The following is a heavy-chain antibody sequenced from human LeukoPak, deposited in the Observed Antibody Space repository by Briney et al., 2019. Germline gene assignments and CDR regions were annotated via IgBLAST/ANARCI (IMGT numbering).Heavy chain of an antibody. V-gene: IGHV3-11*01. Sequence: GGSLRLSCAASGFTFSDYYMSWIRQVPGKGLEWVSYISSSGSTIYYADSVKGRFTISRDNAKNSLYLQMNSLRAEDTAVYYCAKVWVLGELRGSNWFDPWGQGTLVTVSS. CDR3: AKVWVLGELRGSNWFDP. CDR1: GFTFSDYY. CDR2: ISSSGSTI. D-gene: IGHD3-16*01. J-gene: IGHJ5*02.